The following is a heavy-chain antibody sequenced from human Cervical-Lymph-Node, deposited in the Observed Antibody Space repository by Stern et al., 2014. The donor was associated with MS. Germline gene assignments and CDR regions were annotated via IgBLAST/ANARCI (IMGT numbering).Heavy chain of an antibody. CDR1: GFTFNTYS. J-gene: IGHJ4*02. CDR2: ISSGSTHI. CDR3: ARDRDMGATGFDY. Sequence: EVQLVESGGGLVKPGGALRLSCAASGFTFNTYSMNWVRQAPGKGLEWVSSISSGSTHIYYTEPVKGRFTVYRDNAKRSLYLQMNSLRAEDTAVYYCARDRDMGATGFDYWGQGTLVTVSS. D-gene: IGHD1-26*01. V-gene: IGHV3-21*01.